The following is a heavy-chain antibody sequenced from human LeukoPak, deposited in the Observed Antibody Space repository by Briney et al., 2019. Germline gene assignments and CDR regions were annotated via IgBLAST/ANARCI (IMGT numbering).Heavy chain of an antibody. Sequence: GGSLRLSCAASGFTFSSYSMNWVRQAPGKGLEWVAVISYDGSNKYYADSVKGRFTISRDNAKNSLYLQMNSLRAEDTAVYYCAREGDTAMATGFDYWGQGTLVTVSS. V-gene: IGHV3-30*03. CDR3: AREGDTAMATGFDY. CDR2: ISYDGSNK. CDR1: GFTFSSYS. D-gene: IGHD5-18*01. J-gene: IGHJ4*02.